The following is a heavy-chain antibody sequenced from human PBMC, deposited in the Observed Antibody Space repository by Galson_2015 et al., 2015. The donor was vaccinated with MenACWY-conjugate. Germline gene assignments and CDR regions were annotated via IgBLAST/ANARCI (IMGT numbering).Heavy chain of an antibody. D-gene: IGHD1-26*01. V-gene: IGHV3-74*01. Sequence: LRLSCAASGFIFNTYWMHWVRQAPGKGLVWVSRINPGGSSTTYADSVKDRFTISSDNAKNTLYLQMNSLRPEDTAVFYCAKSRGASFYFDSWGQGTLVTVFS. CDR1: GFIFNTYW. CDR2: INPGGSST. J-gene: IGHJ4*02. CDR3: AKSRGASFYFDS.